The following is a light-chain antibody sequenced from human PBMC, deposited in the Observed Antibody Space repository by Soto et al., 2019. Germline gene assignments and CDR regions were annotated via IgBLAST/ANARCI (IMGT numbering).Light chain of an antibody. V-gene: IGKV3-11*01. CDR3: QKRSNWPPT. CDR2: DAS. Sequence: EIVLTQSPATLSLSPVYRATLSCRASQTVGSYLSWYQQKPGQAPRLLIFDASNRATGIPARFSGSGSGTDFTLTISSLEPEDFAIYYCQKRSNWPPTSGQGTRLEIK. CDR1: QTVGSY. J-gene: IGKJ5*01.